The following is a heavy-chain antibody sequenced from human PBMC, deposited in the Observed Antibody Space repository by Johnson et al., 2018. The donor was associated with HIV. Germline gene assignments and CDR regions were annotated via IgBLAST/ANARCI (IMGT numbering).Heavy chain of an antibody. D-gene: IGHD3-22*01. V-gene: IGHV3-30*03. J-gene: IGHJ3*01. CDR1: GFTVSSNY. CDR3: ARDGNYYDRSGYRVDAFDV. CDR2: ISLDGSNK. Sequence: VQLVESGGGLVQPGGSLRLSCAASGFTVSSNYMSWVRQAPGKGLEWVSVISLDGSNKYYADSVKCRFTISRDTSKNTLYLQMNSLRAQDTAVYYCARDGNYYDRSGYRVDAFDVWGQGTMVTVSS.